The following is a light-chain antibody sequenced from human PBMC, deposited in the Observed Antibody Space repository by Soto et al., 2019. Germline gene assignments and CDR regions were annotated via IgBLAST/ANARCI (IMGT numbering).Light chain of an antibody. CDR2: GAS. Sequence: IALTQSPATLSVSPGESATLSCSASQSVSSNLAWYQQKPGQAPRLLIYGASTRATRVPASFSGSGSGTEFTLTLTSLQSEELAVYCCQQYNNWPLTFGQGTRLDIK. CDR1: QSVSSN. J-gene: IGKJ5*01. CDR3: QQYNNWPLT. V-gene: IGKV3D-15*01.